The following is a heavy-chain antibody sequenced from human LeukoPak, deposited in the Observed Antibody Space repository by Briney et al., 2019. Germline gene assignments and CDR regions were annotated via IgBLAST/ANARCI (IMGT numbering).Heavy chain of an antibody. CDR1: GFTFSTYA. CDR3: ARARSSYGYGDAFDI. J-gene: IGHJ3*02. V-gene: IGHV3-30*04. D-gene: IGHD5-18*01. Sequence: GGSLRLSCAASGFTFSTYAMHWVRQAPGKGLEWVAVISYDGSSKYYADSVKGRFTVSRDNSKNTLYLQTNSLRAEDTAVYYCARARSSYGYGDAFDIWGQGTMVTVSS. CDR2: ISYDGSSK.